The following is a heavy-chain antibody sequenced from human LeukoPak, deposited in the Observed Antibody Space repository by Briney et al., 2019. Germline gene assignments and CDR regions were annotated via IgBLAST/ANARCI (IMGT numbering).Heavy chain of an antibody. CDR1: GYTFTSYY. CDR3: ARDLSYGDLVF. D-gene: IGHD4-17*01. CDR2: INPSGGST. V-gene: IGHV1-46*01. J-gene: IGHJ4*02. Sequence: ASVKVSCKASGYTFTSYYMHWLRQAPGQGLEWMGIINPSGGSTSYAQKFQGRVTMTRDRSTSTVYMELSSLRSEDTAVYYCARDLSYGDLVFWGQGTLVTVSS.